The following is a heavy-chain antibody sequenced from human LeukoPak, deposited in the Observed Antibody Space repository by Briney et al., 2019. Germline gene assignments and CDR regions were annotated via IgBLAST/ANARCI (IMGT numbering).Heavy chain of an antibody. V-gene: IGHV1-69*13. D-gene: IGHD3-3*01. CDR1: GGTFSSYA. CDR3: TRGTDYYDFWSGYQTGYYYYMDV. CDR2: IIPIFGTA. Sequence: SVKVSCKASGGTFSSYAISWVRQAPGQGLEWMGGIIPIFGTANYAQKFQGRVTITADESTSTAYMELSSLRSEDTAVYYCTRGTDYYDFWSGYQTGYYYYMDVWGKGTTVTVSS. J-gene: IGHJ6*03.